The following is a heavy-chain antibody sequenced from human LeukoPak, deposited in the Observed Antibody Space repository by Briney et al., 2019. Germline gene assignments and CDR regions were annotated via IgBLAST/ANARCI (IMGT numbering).Heavy chain of an antibody. Sequence: SETLSLTCTVSGGSISSYYWSWIRQPAGKGLEWIGRIYTSGSTNYSPSLKSRVTMSVDTSKNQFSLKLSSVTAADTAVYYCARAHGGLWLRPRHDPAFDIWGQGTMVTVSS. J-gene: IGHJ3*02. CDR1: GGSISSYY. D-gene: IGHD5-12*01. V-gene: IGHV4-4*07. CDR2: IYTSGST. CDR3: ARAHGGLWLRPRHDPAFDI.